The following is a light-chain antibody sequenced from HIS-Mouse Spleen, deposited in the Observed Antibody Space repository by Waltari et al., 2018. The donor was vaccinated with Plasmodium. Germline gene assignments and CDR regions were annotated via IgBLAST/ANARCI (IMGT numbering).Light chain of an antibody. CDR3: QAWDSSTVV. Sequence: SYELTQPPSVSVSPGQTASITCSGDKLGDKYACWYQPKPGQSPVLVISQDSKRPSGIPERFSGPNSGNTATLTISGTQAMDEADYYCQAWDSSTVVFGGGTKLTVL. V-gene: IGLV3-1*01. CDR2: QDS. J-gene: IGLJ2*01. CDR1: KLGDKY.